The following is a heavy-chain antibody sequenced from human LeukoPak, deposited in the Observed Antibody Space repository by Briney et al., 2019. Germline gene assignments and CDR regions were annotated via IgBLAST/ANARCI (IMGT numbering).Heavy chain of an antibody. CDR2: IRGTRTTT. V-gene: IGHV3-23*01. CDR1: GFTFSDHA. CDR3: AKVSWLGTLPSYHFDS. J-gene: IGHJ4*02. Sequence: GGSLRLSCAASGFTFSDHAMSWVRQAPGKGLEWVSAIRGTRTTTFYAASVKGRFTISRDNSKNTADLQMNSLRAEDTAVYYCAKVSWLGTLPSYHFDSWGQETQVTVSS. D-gene: IGHD6-19*01.